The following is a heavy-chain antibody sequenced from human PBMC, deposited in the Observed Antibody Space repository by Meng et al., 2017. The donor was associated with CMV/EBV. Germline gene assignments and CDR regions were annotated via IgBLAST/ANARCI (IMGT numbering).Heavy chain of an antibody. J-gene: IGHJ6*02. CDR2: IYYSGST. CDR1: GGSVSSGSYY. V-gene: IGHV4-61*01. Sequence: GSLRLSCTVSGGSVSSGSYYWSWIRQPPGKGLEWIGYIYYSGSTNYNPSLKSRVTISVDTSKNQFSLKLSSVTAADTAVYYCARGYCSSTSCYTPQPGLEYYYYYYGMDVWGQGTTVTVSS. D-gene: IGHD2-2*02. CDR3: ARGYCSSTSCYTPQPGLEYYYYYYGMDV.